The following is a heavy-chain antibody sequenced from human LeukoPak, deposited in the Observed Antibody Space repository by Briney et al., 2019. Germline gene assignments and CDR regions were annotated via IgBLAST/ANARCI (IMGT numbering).Heavy chain of an antibody. CDR3: ARGARGTWAWGD. D-gene: IGHD3-10*01. V-gene: IGHV1-2*06. CDR2: INPNTGVT. CDR1: GYTFTGYY. J-gene: IGHJ4*02. Sequence: GASVKVACKASGYTFTGYYLHWVRQAPGQGLEWLGRINPNTGVTNYAQKLQGRVTMTRDTSISTAYMELRSLRSDDTAVYYCARGARGTWAWGDGGQGTLATVSS.